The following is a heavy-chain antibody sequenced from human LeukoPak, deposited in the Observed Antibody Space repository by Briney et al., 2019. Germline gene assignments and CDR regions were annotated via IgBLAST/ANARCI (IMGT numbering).Heavy chain of an antibody. V-gene: IGHV3-53*01. CDR1: GFAVSSNY. J-gene: IGHJ6*02. D-gene: IGHD3-16*01. Sequence: GGSLRLSCAASGFAVSSNYMSWVRQAPGKGLEWVSVIYSGGSTYYADSVKGRFTISRDNSKNTLYLRMNSLRAEDTAVYYCAKDRRLSFFLRRRYCMDVWGQGTTVTVSS. CDR3: AKDRRLSFFLRRRYCMDV. CDR2: IYSGGST.